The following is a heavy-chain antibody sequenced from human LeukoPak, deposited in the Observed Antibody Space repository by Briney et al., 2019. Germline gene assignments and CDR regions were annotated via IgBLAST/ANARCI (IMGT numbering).Heavy chain of an antibody. Sequence: SVKVSCKASGYTFTSYGISWVRQAPGQGLEWMGGIIPIFGTANYAQKFQGRVTITADESTSTAYMELSSLRSEDTAVYYCARAGYYDYVWGSYPLVYFDYWGQGTLVTVSS. J-gene: IGHJ4*02. CDR1: GYTFTSYG. CDR2: IIPIFGTA. V-gene: IGHV1-69*13. D-gene: IGHD3-16*02. CDR3: ARAGYYDYVWGSYPLVYFDY.